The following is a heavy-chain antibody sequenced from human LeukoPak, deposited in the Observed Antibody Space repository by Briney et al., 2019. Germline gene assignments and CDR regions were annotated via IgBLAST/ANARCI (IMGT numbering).Heavy chain of an antibody. J-gene: IGHJ3*01. Sequence: ETLFLTCSVSGGSTTGYFWSRIRQPPGRGPEWIGYGYYKGDTSYNPSLHSRVSISVDTSKKQFSLKLNSVTAADTAMYYCARHVTVTYDAFDLWGQGTMVTVSS. CDR1: GGSTTGYF. V-gene: IGHV4-59*08. CDR3: ARHVTVTYDAFDL. D-gene: IGHD4-11*01. CDR2: GYYKGDT.